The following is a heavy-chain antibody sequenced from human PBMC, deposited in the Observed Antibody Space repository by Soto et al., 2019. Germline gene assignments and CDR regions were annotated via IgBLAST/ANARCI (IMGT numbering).Heavy chain of an antibody. J-gene: IGHJ4*02. Sequence: GGSVRLSGAASRFTFSNYWLSWVRQGPGKGLEWVAHIRQDGGDKYYVDSVKGRFTISRDNAKNSLFLQMNSLRAEDTAVYYCANSYPLLLYYFDYWGQGTLVTVSS. CDR1: RFTFSNYW. CDR2: IRQDGGDK. D-gene: IGHD3-16*01. V-gene: IGHV3-7*03. CDR3: ANSYPLLLYYFDY.